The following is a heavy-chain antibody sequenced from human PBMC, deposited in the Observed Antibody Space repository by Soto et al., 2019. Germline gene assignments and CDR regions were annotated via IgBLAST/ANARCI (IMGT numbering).Heavy chain of an antibody. D-gene: IGHD5-12*01. V-gene: IGHV3-53*01. CDR3: AREEIVADAFDI. CDR1: GLIVSNNY. CDR2: VYVDGTA. J-gene: IGHJ3*02. Sequence: EVQLVESGGGLIQPGGSLRLSCAASGLIVSNNYMTWVRQAPGKGLEWVVVVYVDGTANYADSVKGRFSISRDNSKNTVYLQMSTLRVEDTAMYYCAREEIVADAFDIWGQGTMVTISS.